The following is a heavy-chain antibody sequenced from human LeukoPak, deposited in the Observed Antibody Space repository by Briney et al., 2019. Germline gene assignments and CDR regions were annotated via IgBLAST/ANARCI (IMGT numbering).Heavy chain of an antibody. CDR3: AKNGGSFDY. D-gene: IGHD2-8*01. CDR2: IKQDGSEK. V-gene: IGHV3-7*02. CDR1: GFTFSSYW. Sequence: PGGSLRLSCAASGFTFSSYWMTWVRQAPRKGLEWVANIKQDGSEKYYVDSVKGRFTISRDNAKNSLYLQMNSLRAEDSAVYYCAKNGGSFDYWGQGALVTVSS. J-gene: IGHJ4*02.